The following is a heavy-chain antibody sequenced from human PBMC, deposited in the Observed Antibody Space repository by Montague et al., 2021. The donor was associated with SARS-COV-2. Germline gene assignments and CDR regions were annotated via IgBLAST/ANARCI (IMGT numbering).Heavy chain of an antibody. CDR1: GGSISNYF. D-gene: IGHD2-2*01. V-gene: IGHV4-59*13. CDR2: GCIGGGF. Sequence: SETLSLTCAVSGGSISNYFFRWIRHTPSTGLGSVGLGCIGGGFDSNPAPESRVTVSVDTSKNQFSVKLSSVTAADTTVYYCAQTSVRAYYYPMDVWGQG. CDR3: AQTSVRAYYYPMDV. J-gene: IGHJ6*02.